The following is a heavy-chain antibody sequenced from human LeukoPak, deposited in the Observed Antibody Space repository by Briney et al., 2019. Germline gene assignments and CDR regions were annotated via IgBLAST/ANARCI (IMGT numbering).Heavy chain of an antibody. CDR3: ARWLIDTASDY. Sequence: GESLLISCKGSGYSFTSYWIGWVRQMPGKGLEWMGIIYPSDSNTRYSPSFQGEVTISADKSISTAYLQWTSLKASDTAMYYCARWLIDTASDYWGQGTGVTVSS. CDR2: IYPSDSNT. D-gene: IGHD5-18*01. V-gene: IGHV5-51*01. J-gene: IGHJ4*02. CDR1: GYSFTSYW.